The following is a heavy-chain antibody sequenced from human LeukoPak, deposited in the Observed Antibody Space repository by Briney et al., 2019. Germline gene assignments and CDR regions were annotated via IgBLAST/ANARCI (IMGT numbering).Heavy chain of an antibody. J-gene: IGHJ3*02. CDR3: ARRSKAVAGLAFDI. Sequence: SETLSLTCTVAGGFLSRYYWSWIRQLAGKGLEWIGRIYISGSTNYNPSLKSRVTMSIDTSKNQFSLKLSSVTAADTAVYYCARRSKAVAGLAFDIWGRGTMVTVSS. D-gene: IGHD6-19*01. V-gene: IGHV4-4*07. CDR2: IYISGST. CDR1: GGFLSRYY.